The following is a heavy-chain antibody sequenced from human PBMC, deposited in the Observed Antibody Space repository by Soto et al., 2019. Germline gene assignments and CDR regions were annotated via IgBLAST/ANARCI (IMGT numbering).Heavy chain of an antibody. Sequence: GASGKVSWKASWYTFTSYGMHLGRPAPGQRLEWMGWINAGNGNTKYSQKFQGRVTITRDTSASTAYMELSSLRSEDTAVYYCARGDQQLLLYYFDYWGQGTLVTVSS. J-gene: IGHJ4*02. CDR2: INAGNGNT. CDR3: ARGDQQLLLYYFDY. V-gene: IGHV1-3*01. D-gene: IGHD6-13*01. CDR1: WYTFTSYG.